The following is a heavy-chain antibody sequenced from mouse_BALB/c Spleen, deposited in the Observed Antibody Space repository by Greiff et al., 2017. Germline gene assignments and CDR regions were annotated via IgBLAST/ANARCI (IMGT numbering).Heavy chain of an antibody. V-gene: IGHV5-17*02. J-gene: IGHJ3*01. D-gene: IGHD1-1*01. CDR2: ISSGSSTI. CDR1: GFTFSSFG. CDR3: ARYSYGSSSAWFAY. Sequence: EVKVVESGGGLVQPGGSRKLSCAASGFTFSSFGMHWVRQAPEKGLEWVAYISSGSSTIYYADTVKGRFTISRDNPKNTLFLQMTSLRSEDTAMYYCARYSYGSSSAWFAYWGQGTLVTVSA.